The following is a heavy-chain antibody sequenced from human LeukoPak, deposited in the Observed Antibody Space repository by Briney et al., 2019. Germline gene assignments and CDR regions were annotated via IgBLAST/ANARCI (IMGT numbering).Heavy chain of an antibody. V-gene: IGHV4-31*03. CDR3: ARKPAGLWYFDL. CDR1: GGSISSGAYY. Sequence: SETLSLTCTVSGGSISSGAYYWSWIRQHPGKGLEWMGYIYSSGTTYYNPSLKSRVTLSVDTSKTQFSLNLTSVTAADTAVYYCARKPAGLWYFDLWGRGTLVTVSS. CDR2: IYSSGTT. J-gene: IGHJ2*01.